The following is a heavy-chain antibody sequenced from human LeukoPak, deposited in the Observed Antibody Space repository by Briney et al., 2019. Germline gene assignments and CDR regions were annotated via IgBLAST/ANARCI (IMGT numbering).Heavy chain of an antibody. V-gene: IGHV3-21*01. CDR1: GFRFSDHH. Sequence: PGGSLRLSCAASGFRFSDHHMEWVRQAPGKGLEWVSSISSSSSYIYYADSVKGRFTISRGNAKNSLYLQMNSLRAEDTAVYYCARDLTGTINYWGQGTLVTVSS. J-gene: IGHJ4*02. CDR3: ARDLTGTINY. D-gene: IGHD1-7*01. CDR2: ISSSSSYI.